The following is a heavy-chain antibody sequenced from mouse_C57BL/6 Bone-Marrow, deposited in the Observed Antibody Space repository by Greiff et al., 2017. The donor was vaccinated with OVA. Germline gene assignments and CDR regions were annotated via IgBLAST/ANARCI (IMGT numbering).Heavy chain of an antibody. CDR2: ISDGGSYT. J-gene: IGHJ2*01. D-gene: IGHD2-4*01. CDR3: AREMITTKGYYFDY. Sequence: DVQLVESGGGLVKPGGSLKLSCAASGFTFSSYAMSWVRQTPEKRLEWVATISDGGSYTYYPDNVKGRFTISRDNAKNNLYLQMSHLKSEDTAMYYCAREMITTKGYYFDYWGQGTTLTVSS. V-gene: IGHV5-4*01. CDR1: GFTFSSYA.